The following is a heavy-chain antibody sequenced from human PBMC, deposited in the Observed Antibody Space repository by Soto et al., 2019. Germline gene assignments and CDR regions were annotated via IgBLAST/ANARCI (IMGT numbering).Heavy chain of an antibody. D-gene: IGHD4-17*01. CDR2: ASTDGTST. CDR3: TRRGSGDYFLFDP. CDR1: GFTFSSFW. J-gene: IGHJ5*02. V-gene: IGHV3-74*01. Sequence: PGGSLRLSCAASGFTFSSFWMHWVRQAPGKGLEWVSRASTDGTSTSYADSVKGRFTISRDNAKNTLFMQMNSLRAEDTAVYYCTRRGSGDYFLFDPWGQGTLVTVSS.